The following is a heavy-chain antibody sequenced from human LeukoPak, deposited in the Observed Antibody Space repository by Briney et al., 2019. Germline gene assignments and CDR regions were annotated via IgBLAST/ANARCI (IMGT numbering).Heavy chain of an antibody. CDR2: IYSGGST. J-gene: IGHJ4*02. D-gene: IGHD6-19*01. Sequence: GGSLRLSCAASGFTVSSNYMSWVRQAPGKGLEWVSVIYSGGSTYYADSVKGRFTISRDNSKNTLYLQMNSLRVEDTGVYYCARERNLDIAVAGTIFDYWGPGTLATVSS. CDR1: GFTVSSNY. V-gene: IGHV3-66*01. CDR3: ARERNLDIAVAGTIFDY.